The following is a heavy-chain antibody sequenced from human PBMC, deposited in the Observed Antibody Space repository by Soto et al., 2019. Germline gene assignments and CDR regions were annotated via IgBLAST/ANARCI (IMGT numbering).Heavy chain of an antibody. D-gene: IGHD2-15*01. CDR1: GDGFRSDA. CDR2: IFPIFGTA. V-gene: IGHV1-69*06. Sequence: PSVKVYCKAAGDGFRSDAVSWGRQTHGQGLEWMGGIFPIFGTANYAQKFQGRVTITADKSTSTAYMELSSLRSEDTAVYYCARGGYCSGGSCYSNWFDPWVQGTLVTVSS. CDR3: ARGGYCSGGSCYSNWFDP. J-gene: IGHJ5*02.